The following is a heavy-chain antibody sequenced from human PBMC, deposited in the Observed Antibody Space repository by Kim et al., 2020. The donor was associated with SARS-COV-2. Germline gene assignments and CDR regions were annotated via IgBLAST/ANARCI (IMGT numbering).Heavy chain of an antibody. V-gene: IGHV3-23*01. D-gene: IGHD1-1*01. CDR1: GFTFSSYA. Sequence: GGSLRLSCAASGFTFSSYAMSWVRQAPGKGLEWVSAISGSGGSTYYADSVKGRFTISRDNSKNTLYLQMNSLRAEDTAVYYCAKDPDGMNWKFGFDPWGQGTLVTVSS. CDR3: AKDPDGMNWKFGFDP. J-gene: IGHJ5*02. CDR2: ISGSGGST.